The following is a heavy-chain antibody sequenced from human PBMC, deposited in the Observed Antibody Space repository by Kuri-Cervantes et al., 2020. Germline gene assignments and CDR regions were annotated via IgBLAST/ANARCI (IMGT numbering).Heavy chain of an antibody. Sequence: GGSLRLSCAASGFTFSSYGMHWVRQAPGKGLEWVALIRYDGSNIYYADSVKGRFTISRDNFKNTLYLQMNSLRAEDTAVYYCARDHGSYRTHLVAWGQGTLVTVSS. D-gene: IGHD3-10*01. J-gene: IGHJ5*02. CDR2: IRYDGSNI. CDR3: ARDHGSYRTHLVA. CDR1: GFTFSSYG. V-gene: IGHV3-30*02.